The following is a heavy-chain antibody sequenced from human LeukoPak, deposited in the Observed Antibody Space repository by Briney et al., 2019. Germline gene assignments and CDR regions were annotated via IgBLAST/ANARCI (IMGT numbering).Heavy chain of an antibody. Sequence: GGSLRLSCAASGFTFSSYWMHWVRQVPGKGLECVSGINWNGGSTGYADSVKGRFTISRDNAKNSLDLQMNSLRAEDTALYYCARVYSIRFLEWLGYMDVWGKGTTVTVSS. CDR2: INWNGGST. CDR3: ARVYSIRFLEWLGYMDV. J-gene: IGHJ6*03. V-gene: IGHV3-20*04. CDR1: GFTFSSYW. D-gene: IGHD3-3*01.